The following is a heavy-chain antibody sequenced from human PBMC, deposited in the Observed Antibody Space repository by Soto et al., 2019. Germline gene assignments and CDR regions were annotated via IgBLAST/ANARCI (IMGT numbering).Heavy chain of an antibody. V-gene: IGHV3-49*04. CDR1: GFTFNDYT. CDR2: IRSKAYGGTT. Sequence: GGSLRLSCTASGFTFNDYTLSWVRQAPGKGLEWVGFIRSKAYGGTTEYDASVKGRFTISRDDSKSIAYLQMNSLKTEDTAVYYCTAGKLYPSLDFDYWGQGTLVTVSS. CDR3: TAGKLYPSLDFDY. J-gene: IGHJ4*02. D-gene: IGHD2-8*01.